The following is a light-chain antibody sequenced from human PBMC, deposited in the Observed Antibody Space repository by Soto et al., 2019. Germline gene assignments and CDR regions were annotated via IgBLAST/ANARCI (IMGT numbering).Light chain of an antibody. V-gene: IGLV2-14*01. J-gene: IGLJ1*01. CDR3: SSYTSSSTLV. CDR2: DVS. CDR1: SSDVGGHIY. Sequence: QSVLTQPASVSGSPGQSITISCTGTSSDVGGHIYVSWYRQHPGKAPKLMIYDVSNRPSGVSNRFSASKSGNTASLTISGLQAEDDADYYCSSYTSSSTLVFGTGTKVTVL.